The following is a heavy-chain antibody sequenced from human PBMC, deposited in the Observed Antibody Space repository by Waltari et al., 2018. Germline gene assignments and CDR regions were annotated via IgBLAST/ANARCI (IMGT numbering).Heavy chain of an antibody. Sequence: QVQLVQSGAEVKKPGSSVKVPCKASGGTFSRYALSWVRKAPGPGLEWVGGSIPIFGTANYAQKFQGRVTITADEATSTAYMELSSLRSEDTAVYYCAQDEPGTKGARYYYYGMDVWGQGTTVTVSS. D-gene: IGHD1-1*01. CDR3: AQDEPGTKGARYYYYGMDV. V-gene: IGHV1-69*12. CDR2: SIPIFGTA. CDR1: GGTFSRYA. J-gene: IGHJ6*02.